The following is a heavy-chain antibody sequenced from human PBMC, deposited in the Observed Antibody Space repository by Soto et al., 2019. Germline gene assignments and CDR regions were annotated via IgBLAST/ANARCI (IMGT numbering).Heavy chain of an antibody. CDR1: GFTLQNYA. V-gene: IGHV3-23*01. D-gene: IGHD3-10*01. J-gene: IGHJ5*02. CDR3: AKGKSTGDIDWFDP. Sequence: GGSLRLSCTASGFTLQNYAMAWVRQAPGKGLEWVSTLIGGHYGTAYSYSVKGRFTVSRDNSKNCLYLQMNSLGVEDTAMYFCAKGKSTGDIDWFDPWGQGSLVTVS. CDR2: LIGGHYGT.